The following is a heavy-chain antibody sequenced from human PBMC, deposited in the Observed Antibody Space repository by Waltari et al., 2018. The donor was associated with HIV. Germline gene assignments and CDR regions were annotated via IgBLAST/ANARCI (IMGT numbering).Heavy chain of an antibody. Sequence: QVQLEQSGSELKKPGASVKVSCKASGYTLTNYAINWVRQAPGQGLEWVGWINTKTGNPTYAQGFTGRFVFSLDTSVSTTYLQISSLKPEDTAVYFCARGPGRSLDYWGQGTLVTVSS. CDR3: ARGPGRSLDY. V-gene: IGHV7-4-1*02. CDR2: INTKTGNP. J-gene: IGHJ4*02. CDR1: GYTLTNYA. D-gene: IGHD3-10*01.